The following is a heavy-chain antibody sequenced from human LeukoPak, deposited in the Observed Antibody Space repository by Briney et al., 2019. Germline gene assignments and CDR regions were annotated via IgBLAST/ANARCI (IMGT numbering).Heavy chain of an antibody. CDR3: ARGIGTSYDSSRDAFDI. Sequence: PSETLSLTCTVSDDPINSGVYYWNWIRQPAGKGLEWIGRIYSPGTNYNYNPSVKSRVTISIDTSKNQFSLKLTSVTAADTAVYYCARGIGTSYDSSRDAFDIWGQGTMVTVSS. D-gene: IGHD3-22*01. CDR1: DDPINSGVYY. J-gene: IGHJ3*02. CDR2: IYSPGTN. V-gene: IGHV4-61*02.